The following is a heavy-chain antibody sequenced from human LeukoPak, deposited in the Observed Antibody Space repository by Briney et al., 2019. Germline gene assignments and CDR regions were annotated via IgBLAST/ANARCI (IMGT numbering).Heavy chain of an antibody. CDR2: IYHSGTT. D-gene: IGHD5-18*01. Sequence: GSLRLSCAASGFIFGSHAMNWVRQAPGTGLQWIGEIYHSGTTNYNPSLKSRVTISVDKSNNQFSLNLSSVTAADTGVYYCAGQGRIGYSYGYWGQGTLVSVSS. CDR3: AGQGRIGYSYGY. J-gene: IGHJ4*02. V-gene: IGHV4-4*02. CDR1: GFIFGSHAM.